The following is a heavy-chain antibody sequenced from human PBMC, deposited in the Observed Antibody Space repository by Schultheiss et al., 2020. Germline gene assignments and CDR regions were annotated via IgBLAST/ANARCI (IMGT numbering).Heavy chain of an antibody. CDR1: GFTVSSNY. CDR3: TTAGVAAASDY. D-gene: IGHD6-13*01. V-gene: IGHV3-53*01. Sequence: GGSLRLSCAASGFTVSSNYMSWVRQAPGKGLEWVSVIYSGGSTYYADSVKGRFTISRDNSKNTLYLQMNRLRAEDTAVYYCTTAGVAAASDYWGQGTLVTVSS. J-gene: IGHJ4*02. CDR2: IYSGGST.